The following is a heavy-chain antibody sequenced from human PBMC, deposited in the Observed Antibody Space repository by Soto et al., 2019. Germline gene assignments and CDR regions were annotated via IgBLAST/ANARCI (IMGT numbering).Heavy chain of an antibody. CDR3: AKGPRFTVTNPSDY. J-gene: IGHJ4*02. D-gene: IGHD4-17*01. CDR1: GFTFSSYA. Sequence: GGSLRLSCAASGFTFSSYAMSWVRHTPGKGLEWVSGIIGSGGATYNADSVKGRFTISRDTSKNTVYLQMNSLRAEDTAVYYCAKGPRFTVTNPSDYWGQGTLVTVSS. CDR2: IIGSGGAT. V-gene: IGHV3-23*01.